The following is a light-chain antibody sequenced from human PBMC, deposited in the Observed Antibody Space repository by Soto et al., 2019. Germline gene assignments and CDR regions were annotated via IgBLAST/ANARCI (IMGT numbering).Light chain of an antibody. CDR3: AAWDDSLSGVL. Sequence: QSVLSQPPSASGTPGQRVTVSCSGSGSNIGTNYVYWYQQLPATAPKLLIYRNNQRPSGVPDRFAGSKSGTSASLAISGLRSEDEADYFCAAWDDSLSGVLFGGGTQLTVL. CDR2: RNN. CDR1: GSNIGTNY. V-gene: IGLV1-47*01. J-gene: IGLJ3*02.